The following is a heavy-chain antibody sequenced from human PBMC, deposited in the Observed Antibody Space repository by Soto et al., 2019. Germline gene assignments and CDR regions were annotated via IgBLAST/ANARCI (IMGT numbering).Heavy chain of an antibody. CDR2: INHSGST. V-gene: IGHV4-34*01. J-gene: IGHJ4*02. CDR3: ARAPAWILVGATHSEGCFDY. D-gene: IGHD1-26*01. Sequence: PSETLSLTCAVCGGSFSGYYWSWIRQPPGKGLEWIGEINHSGSTNYNPSLKSRVTISVDTSKNQFSLKLSSVTAADTAVYYCARAPAWILVGATHSEGCFDYWGQGTLVTVSS. CDR1: GGSFSGYY.